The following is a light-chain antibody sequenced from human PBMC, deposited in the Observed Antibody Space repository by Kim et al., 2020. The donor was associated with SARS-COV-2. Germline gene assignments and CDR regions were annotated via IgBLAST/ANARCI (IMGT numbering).Light chain of an antibody. J-gene: IGKJ1*01. CDR1: QSISSW. V-gene: IGKV1-5*03. Sequence: ASIGDRITIPCRASQSISSWLAWYQQKPGKPHKLQIYKASSLESGVPSRFSGSASGTEFTLTISSLQPDDFATYYCQQYNSYPWTFGQGTKVEIK. CDR3: QQYNSYPWT. CDR2: KAS.